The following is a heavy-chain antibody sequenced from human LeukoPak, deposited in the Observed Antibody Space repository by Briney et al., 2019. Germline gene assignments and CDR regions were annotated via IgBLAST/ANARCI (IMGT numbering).Heavy chain of an antibody. J-gene: IGHJ4*02. CDR2: IWYDESNK. CDR3: ARAGRAAAGFDC. CDR1: GFTFSSYG. Sequence: PGGSLRLSCAASGFTFSSYGMHWVRQAPGKGLEWVAVIWYDESNKYYADSVKGRFTISRDNSKNTLYLQMNSLRAEDTAVYYCARAGRAAAGFDCWGQGTLVTVSS. D-gene: IGHD6-13*01. V-gene: IGHV3-33*01.